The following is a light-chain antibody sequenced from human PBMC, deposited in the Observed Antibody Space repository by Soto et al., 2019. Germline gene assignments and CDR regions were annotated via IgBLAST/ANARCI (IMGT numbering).Light chain of an antibody. CDR1: QSISTW. CDR3: QQYNSYSLT. CDR2: KSS. J-gene: IGKJ4*01. Sequence: DIQMTQSPSTLSASVGDRVTITCRASQSISTWVAWYQHKPGKAPRLLMYKSSSLESGVPSRFSGSGSGTEFTLTISSLQPDDCATYYCQQYNSYSLTFGGGTKVEIK. V-gene: IGKV1-5*03.